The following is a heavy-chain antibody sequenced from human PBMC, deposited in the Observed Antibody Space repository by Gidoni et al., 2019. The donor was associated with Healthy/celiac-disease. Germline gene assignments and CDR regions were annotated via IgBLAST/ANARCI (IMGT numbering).Heavy chain of an antibody. V-gene: IGHV1-46*01. CDR1: GYTFTSYY. J-gene: IGHJ3*02. D-gene: IGHD3-3*01. Sequence: QVQLVQSGAEVKKPGASVKVSCKASGYTFTSYYMHWVRQAPGQGLEWMGIINPSGGSTSYAQKFQGRVTMTRDTSTSTVYMELSSLRSEDTAVYYCAREATYYDFWSGYSHDAFDIWGQGTMVTVSS. CDR2: INPSGGST. CDR3: AREATYYDFWSGYSHDAFDI.